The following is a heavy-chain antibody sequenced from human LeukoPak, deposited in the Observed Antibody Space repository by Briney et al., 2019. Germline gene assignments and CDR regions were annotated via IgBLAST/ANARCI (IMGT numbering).Heavy chain of an antibody. V-gene: IGHV3-74*01. D-gene: IGHD3-3*01. Sequence: GGSLRLSCAASGFTFSSYWMHWVRQAPGKGLVWVSRINTDGSSTSYADSVKGRFTISRDNAKNTLYLQMNSLSAEDTAVYYCARGQLSSYYDFWSGYYLLDYWGQGTLVTVSS. CDR3: ARGQLSSYYDFWSGYYLLDY. CDR1: GFTFSSYW. J-gene: IGHJ4*02. CDR2: INTDGSST.